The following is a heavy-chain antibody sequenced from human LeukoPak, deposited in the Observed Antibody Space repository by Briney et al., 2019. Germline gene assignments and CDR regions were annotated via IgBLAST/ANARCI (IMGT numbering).Heavy chain of an antibody. D-gene: IGHD1-1*01. J-gene: IGHJ4*02. CDR1: GGSFSGYY. CDR3: ARGTVAYYFDY. V-gene: IGHV4-34*01. Sequence: PSETLSLTCAVYGGSFSGYYWSWIRQLPGKGLEWIGEINHSGSTNYNPSLKSRVTISVDTSKNQFSLKLSSVTAADTAVYYCARGTVAYYFDYWGQGTLVTVSS. CDR2: INHSGST.